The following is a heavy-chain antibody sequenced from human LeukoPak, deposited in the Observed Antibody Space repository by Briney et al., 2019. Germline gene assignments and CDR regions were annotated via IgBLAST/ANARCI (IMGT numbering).Heavy chain of an antibody. D-gene: IGHD3-10*01. CDR3: ARDKAPYYYGSGSYSDY. V-gene: IGHV3-66*02. Sequence: GGSLRLSCAASGFTVSSNYMSWVRQAPGKGLEWVSIIYSGGSTYYADSVKGRFTMSRDNSKNTLYLQMNSLRAEDTAVYYCARDKAPYYYGSGSYSDYWGQGTLVTVSS. J-gene: IGHJ4*02. CDR1: GFTVSSNY. CDR2: IYSGGST.